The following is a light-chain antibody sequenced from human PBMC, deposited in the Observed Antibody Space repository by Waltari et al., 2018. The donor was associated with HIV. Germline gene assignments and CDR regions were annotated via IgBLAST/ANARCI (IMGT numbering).Light chain of an antibody. V-gene: IGLV1-47*01. CDR2: RNN. J-gene: IGLJ2*01. Sequence: QSVLTQPPSASGTPGQSVTISCSGTSSNIGTNYVYWYQQFPGTAPKLLIYRNNKRPSGVPDRFSGSKSGTSASLAISGLRYDDEADYYCAAWDDTLTVVFGGGTKLTVL. CDR3: AAWDDTLTVV. CDR1: SSNIGTNY.